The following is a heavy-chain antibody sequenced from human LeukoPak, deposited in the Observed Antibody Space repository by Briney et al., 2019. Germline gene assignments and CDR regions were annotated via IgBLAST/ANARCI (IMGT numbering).Heavy chain of an antibody. V-gene: IGHV3-33*01. J-gene: IGHJ6*03. CDR2: IWYDGSNK. Sequence: RGSLRLSCAASGFTFSSYGMHWVRQAPGKGLEWVAVIWYDGSNKYYADSVKGRFTISRDNSKNTLYLQMNSLRAEDTAVYYCARDLDYYYMDVWGKGTTVTVSS. CDR3: ARDLDYYYMDV. CDR1: GFTFSSYG.